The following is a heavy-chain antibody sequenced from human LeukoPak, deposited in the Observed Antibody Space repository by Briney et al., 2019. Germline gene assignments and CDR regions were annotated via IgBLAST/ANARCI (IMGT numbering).Heavy chain of an antibody. CDR3: ARSGRGGAFDI. D-gene: IGHD1-26*01. J-gene: IGHJ3*02. CDR2: IYSEGSRT. CDR1: GFTFSSYE. Sequence: GGSLRLSCAASGFTFSSYEMNWVRQAPGKGLVWVSRIYSEGSRTTYADSVRGRFTISGDNAKNTLYLQMNSLRADDTAVYYCARSGRGGAFDIWGQGTMVTVSS. V-gene: IGHV3-74*01.